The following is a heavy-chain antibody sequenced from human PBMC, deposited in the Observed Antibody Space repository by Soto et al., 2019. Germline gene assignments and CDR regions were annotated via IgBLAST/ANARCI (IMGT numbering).Heavy chain of an antibody. CDR2: IWYDGSNK. V-gene: IGHV3-33*01. CDR3: ARDGQGPMTTVSDAYYYYYGMDV. J-gene: IGHJ6*02. CDR1: GFTFSSYG. Sequence: GGSLRLSCAASGFTFSSYGMHWVRQAPGKGLEWVAVIWYDGSNKYYADSVKGRFTISRDNSKNTLYLQMNSLRAEDTAVYYCARDGQGPMTTVSDAYYYYYGMDVWGQGTTVTISS. D-gene: IGHD4-4*01.